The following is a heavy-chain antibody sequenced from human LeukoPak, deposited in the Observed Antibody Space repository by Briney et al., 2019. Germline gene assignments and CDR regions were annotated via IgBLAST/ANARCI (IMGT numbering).Heavy chain of an antibody. CDR3: ARDPSNTSGHNAWFDY. J-gene: IGHJ4*02. Sequence: ASVKVSCKASGYTFTRYGISWLRQAPGQGLEWMGWISCYNGDTHYAQSYQGRLTMTTDASTSTAYMELRSLRSDDTAVYYCARDPSNTSGHNAWFDYWGQGTLVTVSS. V-gene: IGHV1-18*01. D-gene: IGHD2-15*01. CDR1: GYTFTRYG. CDR2: ISCYNGDT.